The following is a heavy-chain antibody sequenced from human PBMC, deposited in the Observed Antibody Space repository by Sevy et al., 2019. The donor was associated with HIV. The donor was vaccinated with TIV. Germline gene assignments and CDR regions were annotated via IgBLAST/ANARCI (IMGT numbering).Heavy chain of an antibody. J-gene: IGHJ4*02. V-gene: IGHV1-69*13. CDR3: ALAAQVTMTVAVGYFEY. D-gene: IGHD1-26*01. Sequence: ASVKVSCKAFGGTFNKYPFIWVRQAPGQGLEWMGGIIPIFGTKNYPQKFQGRVTITADEYRNTVYMQLSSLTSEDTAVYWCALAAQVTMTVAVGYFEYWGQGTLVTVSS. CDR1: GGTFNKYP. CDR2: IIPIFGTK.